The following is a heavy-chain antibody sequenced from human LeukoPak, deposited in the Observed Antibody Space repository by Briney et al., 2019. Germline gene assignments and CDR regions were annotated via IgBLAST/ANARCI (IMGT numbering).Heavy chain of an antibody. CDR1: GGSISSYY. CDR3: ARGYRSGSYYEH. V-gene: IGHV4-59*12. D-gene: IGHD3-10*01. CDR2: IYYSGST. Sequence: SETLSLTCTVSGGSISSYYWSWIRQPPGKGLEWIGYIYYSGSTNYNPSLKSRVTISVDTSKNQFSLKLSSVTAADTAVYYCARGYRSGSYYEHWGQGTLVTVSS. J-gene: IGHJ4*02.